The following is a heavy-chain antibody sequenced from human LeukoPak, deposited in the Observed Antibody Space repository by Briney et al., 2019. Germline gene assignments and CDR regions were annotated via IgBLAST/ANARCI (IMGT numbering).Heavy chain of an antibody. J-gene: IGHJ4*02. V-gene: IGHV3-7*01. CDR1: GFSVSGYW. D-gene: IGHD6-13*01. CDR3: AREWQGGIAAAGTRIEGDY. CDR2: IKQDGSEK. Sequence: GGSLRLSCAVSGFSVSGYWMTWVRQAPGKGLEWVANIKQDGSEKNYVDSVKGRFTIPRDNAENSLFLQMNSLRVEDTAVYYCAREWQGGIAAAGTRIEGDYWGQGTLVAVSS.